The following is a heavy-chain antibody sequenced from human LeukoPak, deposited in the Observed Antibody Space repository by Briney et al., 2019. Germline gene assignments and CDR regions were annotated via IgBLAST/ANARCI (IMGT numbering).Heavy chain of an antibody. V-gene: IGHV3-74*01. J-gene: IGHJ4*02. Sequence: GESLRLSCAASGFTFSSQWMHWVRQAPGKGLLWVSRIDDDGSITNYAESVKGRFTISRDNAKNTVYLQMNSLRAEDTAVYYCARGLGSSADYWGQGTLVTVSS. CDR1: GFTFSSQW. D-gene: IGHD6-19*01. CDR3: ARGLGSSADY. CDR2: IDDDGSIT.